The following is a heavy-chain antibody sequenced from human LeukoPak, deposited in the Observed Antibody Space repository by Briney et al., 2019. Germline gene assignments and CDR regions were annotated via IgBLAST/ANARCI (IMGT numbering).Heavy chain of an antibody. Sequence: PSETLSLTCAVSGYFISSGYYWGWIRPPPGKGLEWIGSTYHSGSTYFNPSLKSRVTISVDTSKNQFSLTLSSVTAADTAVYFCARVAASGTALDAFDNWGQGTMVSVSS. CDR2: TYHSGST. J-gene: IGHJ3*02. CDR1: GYFISSGYY. CDR3: ARVAASGTALDAFDN. D-gene: IGHD6-13*01. V-gene: IGHV4-38-2*01.